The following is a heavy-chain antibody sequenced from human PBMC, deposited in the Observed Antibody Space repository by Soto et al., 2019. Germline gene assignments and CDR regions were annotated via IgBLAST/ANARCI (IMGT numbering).Heavy chain of an antibody. V-gene: IGHV3-74*03. CDR2: INTDGSVA. J-gene: IGHJ4*02. CDR3: AKTLYYYDTGGYQ. D-gene: IGHD3-22*01. CDR1: GLSFRSYW. Sequence: GGSLRLSCAASGLSFRSYWMHWVHQAPGKGLVWVSRINTDGSVAMYVDSVKGRFTISRDDSKNTLYLHMNSLRAEDTAVYYCAKTLYYYDTGGYQWGQGTLVTVSS.